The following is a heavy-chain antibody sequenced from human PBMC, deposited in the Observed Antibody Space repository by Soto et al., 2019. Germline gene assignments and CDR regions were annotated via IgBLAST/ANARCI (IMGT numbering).Heavy chain of an antibody. J-gene: IGHJ4*02. D-gene: IGHD3-22*01. CDR3: AKSPGMYYYDSSGYYHYDY. Sequence: GGSLRLSCAASGFTFSSYAMSWVRQAPGKGLEWVSVFSGSGVSTYYADSVKGRFTISRDNSKNTLYLQMNSLRAEDTAVYYCAKSPGMYYYDSSGYYHYDYWGQGTLVTVSS. CDR1: GFTFSSYA. CDR2: FSGSGVST. V-gene: IGHV3-23*01.